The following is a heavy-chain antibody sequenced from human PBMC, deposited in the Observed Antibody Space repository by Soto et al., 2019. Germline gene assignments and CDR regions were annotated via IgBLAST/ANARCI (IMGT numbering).Heavy chain of an antibody. V-gene: IGHV3-49*04. J-gene: IGHJ6*02. D-gene: IGHD6-6*01. Sequence: SLRLSCTGSGFTFGDYAMSWVRRAPGKGLEWVGFIRSRAYGGTTEWAASVRGSFTFSRDDSKRIVYLQKNSVKNEAKGVYWCTRGNRPYGMDVWGQGTTVTVSS. CDR2: IRSRAYGGTT. CDR3: TRGNRPYGMDV. CDR1: GFTFGDYA.